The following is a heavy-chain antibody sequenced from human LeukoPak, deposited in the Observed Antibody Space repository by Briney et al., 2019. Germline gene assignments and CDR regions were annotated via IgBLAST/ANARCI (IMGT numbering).Heavy chain of an antibody. J-gene: IGHJ2*01. CDR1: GGSITSSRFD. D-gene: IGHD2-21*02. CDR2: MDYSGST. Sequence: NTSQTLSLTCILAGGSITSSRFDWGWIRQPPGKGLEWFGTMDYSGSTYYNSCVKSRVPISADTSQNQFSLTLCSLTAADSGMVYCPRHVSSDLRIVVVTSDWYFDRWGGGTLVTVSS. V-gene: IGHV4-39*01. CDR3: PRHVSSDLRIVVVTSDWYFDR.